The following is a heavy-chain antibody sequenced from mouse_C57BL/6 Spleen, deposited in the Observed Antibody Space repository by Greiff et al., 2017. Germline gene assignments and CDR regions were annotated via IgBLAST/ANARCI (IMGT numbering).Heavy chain of an antibody. CDR3: ARDGTMVTTRYFDY. CDR1: GFTFSSYA. D-gene: IGHD2-2*01. V-gene: IGHV5-4*01. Sequence: EVKLMESGGGLVKPGGSLKLSCAASGFTFSSYAMSWVRQTPEKRLEWVATISDGGSYTYYPDNVKGRFTISRDNAKNNLYLQMSHLKSEDTAMYYCARDGTMVTTRYFDYWGQGTTLTVSS. CDR2: ISDGGSYT. J-gene: IGHJ2*01.